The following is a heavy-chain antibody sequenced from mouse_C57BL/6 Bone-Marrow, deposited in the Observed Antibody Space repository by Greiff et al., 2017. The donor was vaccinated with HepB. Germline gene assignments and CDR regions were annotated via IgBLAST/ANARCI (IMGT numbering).Heavy chain of an antibody. CDR1: GYSITSGYY. CDR2: ISYDGSN. D-gene: IGHD2-5*01. Sequence: VQLQQSGPGLVKPSQSLSLTCSVTGYSITSGYYWNWIRQFPGNKLEWMGYISYDGSNNYNPSLKNRISITRDTSKNQFFLKLNSVTTEDTATYYCARDRHYSNYYFDYWGQGTTLTVSS. J-gene: IGHJ2*01. V-gene: IGHV3-6*01. CDR3: ARDRHYSNYYFDY.